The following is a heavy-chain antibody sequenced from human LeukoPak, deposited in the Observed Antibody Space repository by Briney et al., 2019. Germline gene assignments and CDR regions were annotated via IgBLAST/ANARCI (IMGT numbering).Heavy chain of an antibody. V-gene: IGHV4-34*01. CDR1: GGSFSGYY. CDR2: INHSGST. D-gene: IGHD6-6*01. Sequence: PSETLSLTCAVYGGSFSGYYWSWIRQPPGKGLEWIGEINHSGSTNYNPSLKSRVTISVDTSKNQFSLKLSSVTAADTAVYYCARGDSSSPYFDYWGQGTLVTVSS. CDR3: ARGDSSSPYFDY. J-gene: IGHJ4*02.